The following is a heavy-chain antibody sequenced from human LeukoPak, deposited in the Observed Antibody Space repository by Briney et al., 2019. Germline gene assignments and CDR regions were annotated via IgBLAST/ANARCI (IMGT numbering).Heavy chain of an antibody. V-gene: IGHV3-48*03. CDR3: VKIGVKDGNNPGY. CDR1: GFTFSTYE. J-gene: IGHJ4*02. Sequence: QPGGSLRLSCAASGFTFSTYEMNWVRQAPGKGLEWVSYISSSGSTIYYADSVKGRFTISRDNSKNTLFLQMSSLRTEDTAVYYCVKIGVKDGNNPGYWGQGTLVTVSS. CDR2: ISSSGSTI. D-gene: IGHD5-24*01.